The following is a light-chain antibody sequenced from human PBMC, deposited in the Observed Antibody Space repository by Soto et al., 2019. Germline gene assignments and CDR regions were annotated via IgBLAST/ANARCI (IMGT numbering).Light chain of an antibody. CDR2: TNN. CDR1: SSNIGAGDH. CDR3: QPYDSSPSYV. J-gene: IGLJ1*01. V-gene: IGLV1-40*01. Sequence: QSVLTQPPSVSGAPGQRVTISCTGSSSNIGAGDHVHWYQQLPGTAPKLLMYTNNNRPSGVPDRFSGSKSGTSASLAITGLQAEYQADHYSQPYDSSPSYVFGTGTKVTV.